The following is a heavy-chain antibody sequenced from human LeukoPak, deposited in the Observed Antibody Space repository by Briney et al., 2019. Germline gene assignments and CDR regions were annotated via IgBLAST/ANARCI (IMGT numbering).Heavy chain of an antibody. CDR2: ISAYNGNT. D-gene: IGHD3-22*01. Sequence: ASVKVSCKASGYTLTSYDINWVRQATGQGLEWMGWISAYNGNTNYAQKLQGRVTMTTDTSTSTAYMELRSLRSDDTAVYYCARVHYYDSAPDYWGQGTLVTVSS. J-gene: IGHJ4*02. CDR3: ARVHYYDSAPDY. CDR1: GYTLTSYD. V-gene: IGHV1-18*01.